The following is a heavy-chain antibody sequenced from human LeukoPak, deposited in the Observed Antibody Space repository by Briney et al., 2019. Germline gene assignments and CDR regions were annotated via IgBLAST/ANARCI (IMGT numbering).Heavy chain of an antibody. Sequence: GRSLRLSCAASGFTFSTYGMHWVRQAPGKGLEWVAVIWYDGSNEYYADSVKGRFSISRDDSKNTLFLEMNSLRAEDTGVYYCARGYSGSYDYWGQGTLVTVSS. J-gene: IGHJ4*02. CDR3: ARGYSGSYDY. D-gene: IGHD6-19*01. CDR1: GFTFSTYG. V-gene: IGHV3-33*01. CDR2: IWYDGSNE.